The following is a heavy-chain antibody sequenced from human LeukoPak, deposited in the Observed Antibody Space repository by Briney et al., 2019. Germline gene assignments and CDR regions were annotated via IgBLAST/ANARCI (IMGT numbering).Heavy chain of an antibody. D-gene: IGHD2-15*01. Sequence: PGGSLRLSCAASGFTFSTYWMTWVRQAPGKGLEWVANIKPDGSQIYYVDSVKGRFTISRDNAKNSLYLQMNSLRAEDTAVYYCARDGRSLVDYWGQGTLVTVSS. CDR2: IKPDGSQI. V-gene: IGHV3-7*01. J-gene: IGHJ4*02. CDR3: ARDGRSLVDY. CDR1: GFTFSTYW.